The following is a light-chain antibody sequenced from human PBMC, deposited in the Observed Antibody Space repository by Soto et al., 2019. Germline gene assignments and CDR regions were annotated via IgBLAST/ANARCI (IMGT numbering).Light chain of an antibody. J-gene: IGKJ1*01. CDR1: QTVSGRY. CDR3: QHYGSSPWT. CDR2: DAS. V-gene: IGKV3-20*01. Sequence: EIVLTQSAGTLSLSPGERATLSCRASQTVSGRYLAWFQQKPGQTPRLLIYDASTRAAGVPDRFSGSGSGTDFSLTINRLEPEYFAVYYCQHYGSSPWTFGQGTKVEIK.